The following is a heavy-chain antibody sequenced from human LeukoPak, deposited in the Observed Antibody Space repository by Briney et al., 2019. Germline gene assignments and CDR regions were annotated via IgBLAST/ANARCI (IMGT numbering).Heavy chain of an antibody. Sequence: SETLSLTCAVYGGSFSGYYWSWIRQPPGKGLEWIGEINHSGSTNYNPSLKSRVTISVDTSKNQFSLKLSSVTAADTAVYHCASAYTLKNWFDPWGQGTLVTVSS. D-gene: IGHD3-16*01. V-gene: IGHV4-34*01. CDR3: ASAYTLKNWFDP. CDR2: INHSGST. J-gene: IGHJ5*02. CDR1: GGSFSGYY.